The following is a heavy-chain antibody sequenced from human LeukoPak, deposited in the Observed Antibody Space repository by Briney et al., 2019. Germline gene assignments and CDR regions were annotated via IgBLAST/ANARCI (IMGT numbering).Heavy chain of an antibody. CDR3: ARAGSYSYGVLFDY. D-gene: IGHD5-18*01. CDR2: ISSSGSTI. V-gene: IGHV3-48*03. Sequence: GGSLRLSCAASGFTFSSYEMNWVRQAPGKGLEWVSYISSSGSTIYYADSVKGRFTVSRDNAKNSLYLQMSSLRAEDTAVYYCARAGSYSYGVLFDYWGQGTLVTVSS. J-gene: IGHJ4*02. CDR1: GFTFSSYE.